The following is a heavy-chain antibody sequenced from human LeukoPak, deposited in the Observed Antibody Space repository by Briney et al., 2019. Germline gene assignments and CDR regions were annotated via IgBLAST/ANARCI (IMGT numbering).Heavy chain of an antibody. CDR2: ISPNSGGT. J-gene: IGHJ3*02. D-gene: IGHD3-16*02. Sequence: AASVTVSCKASGYTFTDYYMHWVRQAPGQGLEWMGWISPNSGGTNYAQKFQGRVTMTRDTSISTAYMELSRLRSDDTAVYYCAAARYDYVWGSYRYDAFDIWGQGTMVTVSS. CDR3: AAARYDYVWGSYRYDAFDI. V-gene: IGHV1-2*02. CDR1: GYTFTDYY.